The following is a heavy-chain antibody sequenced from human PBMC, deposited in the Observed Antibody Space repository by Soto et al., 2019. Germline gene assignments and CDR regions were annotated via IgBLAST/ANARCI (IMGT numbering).Heavy chain of an antibody. D-gene: IGHD6-13*01. CDR2: IKSDGSNT. CDR1: GFDINTYW. CDR3: ARGIPGHYGVDV. V-gene: IGHV3-74*01. Sequence: EVQLVESGGALVQPRGSLGLSCEASGFDINTYWMHWVRQGPGKGLVWVSRIKSDGSNTDYADSVKGRFTISRDNAKNTLYLQLHSLRAEHPAVYYCARGIPGHYGVDVWGQGTTVTVSS. J-gene: IGHJ6*02.